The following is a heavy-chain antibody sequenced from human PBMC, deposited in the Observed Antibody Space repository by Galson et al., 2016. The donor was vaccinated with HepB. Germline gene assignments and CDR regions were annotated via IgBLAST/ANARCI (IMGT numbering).Heavy chain of an antibody. CDR1: GVSIRRTTYY. CDR3: ARDLSWESSGYSAAFDI. CDR2: IYYSGNS. J-gene: IGHJ3*02. Sequence: TLSLTCSVSGVSIRRTTYYWSWIRQHPEKGLEWIGPIYYSGNSYYNPSLKSRVTISVDTSKNQFSLMLRSVTAADTAVYYCARDLSWESSGYSAAFDIWGRGTKVTVSS. V-gene: IGHV4-31*03. D-gene: IGHD3-22*01.